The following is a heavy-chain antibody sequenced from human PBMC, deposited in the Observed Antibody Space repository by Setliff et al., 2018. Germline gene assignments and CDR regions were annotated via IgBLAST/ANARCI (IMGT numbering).Heavy chain of an antibody. V-gene: IGHV4-59*01. CDR3: ARGGTFRYFDF. Sequence: SETLSLTCTVSDGSLSTYYWSWIRQPPGEGLEFIGYVYYSGTANYSPSLRSRLTISVDTSKNQFSLKLRSVTAADTAVYYCARGGTFRYFDFWGQGAPVTSPQ. CDR1: DGSLSTYY. D-gene: IGHD5-12*01. CDR2: VYYSGTA. J-gene: IGHJ4*02.